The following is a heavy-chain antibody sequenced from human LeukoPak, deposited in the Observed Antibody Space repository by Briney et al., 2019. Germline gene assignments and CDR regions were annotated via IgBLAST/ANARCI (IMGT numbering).Heavy chain of an antibody. V-gene: IGHV3-30-3*01. CDR3: ARSVVGAAAGIPGVGY. CDR2: ISYDGSNK. Sequence: TGGSLRLSCAASGFTFSSYAMHWVRQAPGKGLEWVAVISYDGSNKYYADSVKGRFTISRDNSKNTLYLQMNSLRAEDTAVYYCARSVVGAAAGIPGVGYWGQGTLVTVSS. D-gene: IGHD6-13*01. CDR1: GFTFSSYA. J-gene: IGHJ4*02.